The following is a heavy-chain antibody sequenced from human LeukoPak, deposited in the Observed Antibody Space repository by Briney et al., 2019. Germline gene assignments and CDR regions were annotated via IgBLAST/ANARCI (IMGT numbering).Heavy chain of an antibody. V-gene: IGHV3-23*01. CDR2: ISGGGDST. Sequence: GESLRLSCAASGFTFMNYAMSWVRQAPGNWLEWVSAISGGGDSTYYADSVKGRFTISRDNSRNTLHLQMSSLRDEDTAVYYCAKDHDNNKSGIRWGQGTLVTVSS. J-gene: IGHJ4*02. D-gene: IGHD1-1*01. CDR3: AKDHDNNKSGIR. CDR1: GFTFMNYA.